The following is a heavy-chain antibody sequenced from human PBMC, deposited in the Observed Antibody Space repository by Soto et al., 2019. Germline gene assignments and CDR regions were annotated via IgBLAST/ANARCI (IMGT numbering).Heavy chain of an antibody. D-gene: IGHD1-26*01. J-gene: IGHJ4*02. V-gene: IGHV3-30*18. CDR1: GGPISTYG. CDR3: AKTSGESYPESRVFDS. CDR2: ISHDGSNQ. Sequence: GGPLLLSCVASGGPISTYGMHWVRQAPSKGLEWVAVISHDGSNQFYAESVKGRFTISRDNSKNMLYLQMTGLRDEDAAIYYCAKTSGESYPESRVFDSWGQGNRVT.